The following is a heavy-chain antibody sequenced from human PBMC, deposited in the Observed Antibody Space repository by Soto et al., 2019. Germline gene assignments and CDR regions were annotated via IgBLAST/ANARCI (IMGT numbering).Heavy chain of an antibody. D-gene: IGHD3-10*01. CDR3: AKGGLIQVLDY. CDR1: GGTSSSYS. CDR2: IIPIFGTA. Sequence: ASVKVSCKASGGTSSSYSISWVRQAPGQGLEWMGGIIPIFGTANYAQKFQGRVTITADKSTSTAYMELSSLRSEDTAVYYCAKGGLIQVLDYWGQGTLVPVS. V-gene: IGHV1-69*06. J-gene: IGHJ4*02.